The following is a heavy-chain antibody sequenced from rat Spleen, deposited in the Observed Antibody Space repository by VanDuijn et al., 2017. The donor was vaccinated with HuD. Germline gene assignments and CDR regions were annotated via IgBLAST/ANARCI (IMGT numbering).Heavy chain of an antibody. D-gene: IGHD4-1*01. Sequence: EVQLVESGGGLVQPGRSLTLSCAASGFIFSDYYMAWVRQAPTKGLEWVASISNDGGNAYYRDSVKGRFTISRDNAKNNVNLQMDSLRAEDTATYYCATLSYTGFAYWGQGTLVTVSS. V-gene: IGHV5-20*01. CDR2: ISNDGGNA. CDR3: ATLSYTGFAY. J-gene: IGHJ3*01. CDR1: GFIFSDYY.